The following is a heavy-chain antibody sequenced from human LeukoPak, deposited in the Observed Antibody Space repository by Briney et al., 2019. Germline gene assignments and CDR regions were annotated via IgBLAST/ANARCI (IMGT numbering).Heavy chain of an antibody. J-gene: IGHJ4*02. V-gene: IGHV5-51*01. CDR3: ARRAELGMRYFDS. Sequence: GESLKISCKGSGYSFSSNWIGWVRQMPGKGLEWMGIIYPGDSDTRYSPSFSGQVTISVDKSTNTAYLQWTSLKVSDTAIYFCARRAELGMRYFDSWGQGALVTVPS. CDR2: IYPGDSDT. D-gene: IGHD3-16*01. CDR1: GYSFSSNW.